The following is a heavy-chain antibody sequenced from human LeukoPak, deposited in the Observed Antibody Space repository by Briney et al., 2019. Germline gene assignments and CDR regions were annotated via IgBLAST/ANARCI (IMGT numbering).Heavy chain of an antibody. CDR1: GFTVSSNY. D-gene: IGHD3-10*01. CDR3: AREFGELYIDY. CDR2: IYSGGST. J-gene: IGHJ4*02. V-gene: IGHV3-53*01. Sequence: GGSLRLSCAASGFTVSSNYMSWVRQAPGKGLEWVSVIYSGGSTYYADSVKGRFTISRDNSKNTLYLQMNSLRAEDTAVYYCAREFGELYIDYWGQGTLVTVSS.